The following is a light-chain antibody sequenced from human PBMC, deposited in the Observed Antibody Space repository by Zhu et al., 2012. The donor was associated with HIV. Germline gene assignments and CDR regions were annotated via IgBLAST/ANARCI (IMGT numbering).Light chain of an antibody. Sequence: IVLTQSPATLSLSPGERATLSCRASQSVSSYLAWYQQKPGQAPRLLIYDTSKRVAGIPARFSGSGSGTDFTLTISSLEPEDFAVYYCQQRRNWPLTFGGGTRVEI. J-gene: IGKJ4*01. CDR2: DTS. CDR1: QSVSSY. V-gene: IGKV3-11*01. CDR3: QQRRNWPLT.